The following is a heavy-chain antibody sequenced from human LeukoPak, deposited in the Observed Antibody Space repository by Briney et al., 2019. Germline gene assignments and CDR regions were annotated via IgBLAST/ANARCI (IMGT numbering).Heavy chain of an antibody. D-gene: IGHD6-13*01. Sequence: GGSLRLSCAASGFTFSSYAMSWVRQAAGKGLEWVSAIRGSGGSTYYADSVKGRFTISRDNSKNTLYLQMNSLRAEDTAVSYCAKDRYSSSWYRDAFDIWGQGTMVTVSS. CDR2: IRGSGGST. J-gene: IGHJ3*02. CDR3: AKDRYSSSWYRDAFDI. V-gene: IGHV3-23*01. CDR1: GFTFSSYA.